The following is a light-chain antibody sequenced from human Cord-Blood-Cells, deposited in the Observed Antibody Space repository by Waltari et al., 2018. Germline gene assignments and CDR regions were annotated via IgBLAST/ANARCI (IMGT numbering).Light chain of an antibody. V-gene: IGLV2-14*03. CDR1: SSDVGGYTY. Sequence: QSALTQPPSVSGSPGQSIPISCTGTSSDVGGYTYVSWYQQHPGKAPKLMIYDVSNRPSVVSNRFSGSKAGNTASLTISGLQAEDEADYYCSSYTSSSTWVFGGGTKLTVL. J-gene: IGLJ3*02. CDR2: DVS. CDR3: SSYTSSSTWV.